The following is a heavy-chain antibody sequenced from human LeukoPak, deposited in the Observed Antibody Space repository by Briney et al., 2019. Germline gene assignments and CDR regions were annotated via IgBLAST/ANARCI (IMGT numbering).Heavy chain of an antibody. D-gene: IGHD3-3*01. J-gene: IGHJ6*02. Sequence: GGSLRLSCAASGFTFSSYGMHWVRQAPGRGLEWVAVISYDGSNKYYADSVKGRFTISRDNSKNTLYLQMNSLRAEDTAVYYCAKAGFPDYGFWSGDYYYYGMDVWGQGTTVTVSS. CDR1: GFTFSSYG. CDR2: ISYDGSNK. V-gene: IGHV3-30*18. CDR3: AKAGFPDYGFWSGDYYYYGMDV.